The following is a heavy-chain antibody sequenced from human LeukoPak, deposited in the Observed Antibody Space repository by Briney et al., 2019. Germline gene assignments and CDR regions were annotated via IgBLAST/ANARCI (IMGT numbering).Heavy chain of an antibody. V-gene: IGHV4-39*07. CDR3: AKSNGYGLVDI. J-gene: IGHJ3*02. CDR1: VGSLSTSKDY. CDR2: IFFSGST. Sequence: PSETLSLTCTVCVGSLSTSKDYWGWLRQPPGRGLEWLGNIFFSGSTYYSPSLKSRVTIPLDTSRNQFSLKLNSVTAADPAVYYCAKSNGYGLVDIWGQGTMVTVSS. D-gene: IGHD3-10*01.